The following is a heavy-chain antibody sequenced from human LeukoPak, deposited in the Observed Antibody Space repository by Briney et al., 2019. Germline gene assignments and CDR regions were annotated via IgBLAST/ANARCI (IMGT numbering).Heavy chain of an antibody. CDR2: INPNSGGT. V-gene: IGHV1-2*02. J-gene: IGHJ4*02. Sequence: ASVKVSCKASGYTFTGYYMHWVRQAPGQGLEWMGWINPNSGGTNYAQKFQGRVTMTRDTSISTAYVELSRLRSDDTAVYYCAREGCSSTSCLYYFDYWGQGTLVTVSS. CDR1: GYTFTGYY. CDR3: AREGCSSTSCLYYFDY. D-gene: IGHD2-2*01.